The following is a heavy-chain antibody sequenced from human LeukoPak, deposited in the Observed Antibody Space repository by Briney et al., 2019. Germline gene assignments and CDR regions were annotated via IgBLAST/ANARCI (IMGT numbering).Heavy chain of an antibody. CDR2: IWYDGSNK. D-gene: IGHD3-22*01. J-gene: IGHJ4*02. V-gene: IGHV3-33*01. CDR1: GFTFSSYG. Sequence: PGGSLRLSCAASGFTFSSYGMHWVRQAPGKGLEWVAVIWYDGSNKYYADSVKGRFTISRDNSKNTLYLQMNSLRAEDTAVYYCARDSSDSSGYFDYWGRGTLVTVSS. CDR3: ARDSSDSSGYFDY.